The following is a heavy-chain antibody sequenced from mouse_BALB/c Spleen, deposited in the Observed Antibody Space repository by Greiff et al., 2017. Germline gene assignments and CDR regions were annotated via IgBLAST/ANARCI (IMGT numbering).Heavy chain of an antibody. CDR3: ASNGNYFDY. J-gene: IGHJ2*01. V-gene: IGHV14-3*02. Sequence: EVKVVESGAELVKPGASVKLSCTASGFNITDTYMHWVKQRPEQGLEWIGRIDPANGNTKYDPKFQGKATITADTSSNTAYLQLSSLTSEDTAVYYCASNGNYFDYWGQGTTLTVSA. CDR1: GFNITDTY. CDR2: IDPANGNT. D-gene: IGHD2-1*01.